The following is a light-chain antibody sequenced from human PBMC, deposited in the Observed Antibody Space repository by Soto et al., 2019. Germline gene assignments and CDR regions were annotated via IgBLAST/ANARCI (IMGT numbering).Light chain of an antibody. V-gene: IGKV2-28*01. Sequence: DIVMTQSPLSLPVTPGEPASISCRSSQSLLQTNGYNYLDWYLQKPGQSPHLLIYLGSNRASGVPDRFSGSGSGTDFTLKISRVEDEDVGVYYCMQALQTPWAFGQGTKVAIK. J-gene: IGKJ1*01. CDR1: QSLLQTNGYNY. CDR3: MQALQTPWA. CDR2: LGS.